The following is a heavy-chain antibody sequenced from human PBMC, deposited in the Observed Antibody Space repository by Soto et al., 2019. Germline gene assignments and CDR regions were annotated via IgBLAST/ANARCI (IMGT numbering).Heavy chain of an antibody. CDR1: GGSFSSYA. J-gene: IGHJ6*02. CDR2: IIPIFGTA. Sequence: SVKGSCKASGGSFSSYAISWVRQAPGQGLEWMGGIIPIFGTANYAQKFQGRVTITADKSTSTAYMELSSLRSEDTAVYYCARDWVGSSGVAAYYGMDVWGQGTTVTVSS. D-gene: IGHD1-26*01. CDR3: ARDWVGSSGVAAYYGMDV. V-gene: IGHV1-69*06.